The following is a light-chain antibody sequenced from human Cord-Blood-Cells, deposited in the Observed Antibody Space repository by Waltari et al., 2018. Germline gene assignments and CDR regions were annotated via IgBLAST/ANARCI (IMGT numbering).Light chain of an antibody. CDR3: SSYTSSSTSG. J-gene: IGLJ2*01. V-gene: IGLV2-14*01. Sequence: QSARTQPASVSGSPGQSLTISGTGTSSDVGGYNYVSWYQQHPGKAPKLMIYDVSKRPSGVFNSFTGSKSGNTASLTVSGLQAEDEADYYCSSYTSSSTSGFGGGTKLTVL. CDR1: SSDVGGYNY. CDR2: DVS.